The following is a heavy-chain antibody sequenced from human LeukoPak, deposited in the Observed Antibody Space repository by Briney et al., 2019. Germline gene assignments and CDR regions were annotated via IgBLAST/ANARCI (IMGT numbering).Heavy chain of an antibody. CDR1: GGSISSYY. V-gene: IGHV4-59*01. CDR3: ARAVGYCSSTSCYPDAFDI. Sequence: NPSETLSLTCTVSGGSISSYYWSWIRQPPGKGLEWIGYIYYSGSTNYNPSLKSRVTISVDTSKNQISLKLSSVTAAATAVYYCARAVGYCSSTSCYPDAFDIWGQGTMVTVSS. CDR2: IYYSGST. D-gene: IGHD2-2*01. J-gene: IGHJ3*02.